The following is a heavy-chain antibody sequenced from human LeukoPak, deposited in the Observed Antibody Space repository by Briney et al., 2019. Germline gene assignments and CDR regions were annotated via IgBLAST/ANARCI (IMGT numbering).Heavy chain of an antibody. D-gene: IGHD2-15*01. Sequence: GGSRRLSWAASGFTFGSYSMNWVRQAPGKGLEWVSCISSSSGTIYYADSVKGRFTISRDNANNSLYLQMNSLRAEDTAVYFCARPRYCSGGNCHYDYWGQGTLVTVSS. J-gene: IGHJ4*02. CDR1: GFTFGSYS. CDR3: ARPRYCSGGNCHYDY. CDR2: ISSSSGTI. V-gene: IGHV3-48*04.